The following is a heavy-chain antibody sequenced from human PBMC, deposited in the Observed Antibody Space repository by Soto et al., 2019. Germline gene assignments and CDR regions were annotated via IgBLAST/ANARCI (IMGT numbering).Heavy chain of an antibody. CDR1: GGSISSPNW. J-gene: IGHJ5*02. Sequence: QVQLQESGPGLVKPSGTLSLSCAVSGGSISSPNWWGWVRQPPGKGLEWIGEVFHSGSTNYNPSLKSRVTMSVDKFKNQFSLILTSVTAADTAVYYCARALGSSGFHGWLDPWGQGTLVTVSS. V-gene: IGHV4-4*02. D-gene: IGHD3-22*01. CDR3: ARALGSSGFHGWLDP. CDR2: VFHSGST.